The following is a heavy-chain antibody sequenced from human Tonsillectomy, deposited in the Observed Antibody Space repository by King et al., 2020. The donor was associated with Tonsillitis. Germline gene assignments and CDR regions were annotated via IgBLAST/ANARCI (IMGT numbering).Heavy chain of an antibody. CDR3: AIAWGSGSYYNPFDY. CDR2: FSGSGGST. D-gene: IGHD3-10*01. J-gene: IGHJ4*02. CDR1: GFTFTKYA. V-gene: IGHV3-23*04. Sequence: VQLVESGGGLVQPGGSLRLSCAGSGFTFTKYAMSWVRQAPGKGLEWVSVFSGSGGSTYYADSVKGRFTISRDNSMNTLYLQMNSRRAEDTAVYYCAIAWGSGSYYNPFDYWGQGTLVTVSS.